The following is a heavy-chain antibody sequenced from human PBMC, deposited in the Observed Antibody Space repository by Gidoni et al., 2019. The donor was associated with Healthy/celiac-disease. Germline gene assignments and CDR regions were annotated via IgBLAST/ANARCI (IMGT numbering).Heavy chain of an antibody. V-gene: IGHV3-23*01. J-gene: IGHJ6*02. CDR3: AGRKGYCSSTSFSVAGCYYYYGMDV. CDR2: ISGSGGST. CDR1: GFTFSSYA. D-gene: IGHD2-2*01. Sequence: EVQLLESGGGLVQPGGSLRLSCAASGFTFSSYAMSWVRQAPGKGLEWVSAISGSGGSTYYADSVKGRFTISRDNSKNTLYLQMNSLRAEDTAVYYCAGRKGYCSSTSFSVAGCYYYYGMDVWGQGTTVTVSS.